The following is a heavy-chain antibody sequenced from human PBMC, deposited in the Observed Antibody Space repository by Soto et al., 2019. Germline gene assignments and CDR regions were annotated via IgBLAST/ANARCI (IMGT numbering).Heavy chain of an antibody. Sequence: QLQLQESGPGLVKPSETLSLTCTVSGGSISSSSYYWGWIRQPPGKGLEWIGSIYYSGSTYYNPSLKSRVTISVDTSKNQFSLKLSSVTAADTAVYYCATRRGIAAAGTDSCFDYWGQGTLVTVSS. D-gene: IGHD6-13*01. J-gene: IGHJ4*02. CDR2: IYYSGST. V-gene: IGHV4-39*01. CDR1: GGSISSSSYY. CDR3: ATRRGIAAAGTDSCFDY.